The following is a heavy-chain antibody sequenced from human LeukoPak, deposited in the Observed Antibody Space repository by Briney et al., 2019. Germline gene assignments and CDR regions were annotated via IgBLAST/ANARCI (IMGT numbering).Heavy chain of an antibody. CDR1: GGSISSYY. J-gene: IGHJ4*02. CDR3: ARGNYDYVWGGIDY. Sequence: KPSETLSLTCTVSGGSISSYYWSWIRQPAGKGLEWIGRIYTSGSTNYNPSLKSRVTISVDTSKNQFSLKLSSVTAADTAVYYCARGNYDYVWGGIDYWGQGTLVTVSS. CDR2: IYTSGST. V-gene: IGHV4-4*07. D-gene: IGHD3-16*01.